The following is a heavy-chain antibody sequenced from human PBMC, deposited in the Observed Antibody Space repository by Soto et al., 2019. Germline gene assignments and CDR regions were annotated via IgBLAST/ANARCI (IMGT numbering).Heavy chain of an antibody. CDR2: IYTSEST. CDR3: ARDPGDHYGGNSIYGMDV. J-gene: IGHJ6*02. CDR1: GGSISSYY. V-gene: IGHV4-4*07. Sequence: SETLSLTCTVSGGSISSYYWSWIRQPAGKGLEWIGRIYTSESTNYNPSLKSRVTMSVDTSKNQFSLKLSSVTAADTAVYYCARDPGDHYGGNSIYGMDVWGQGTTVTVSS. D-gene: IGHD4-17*01.